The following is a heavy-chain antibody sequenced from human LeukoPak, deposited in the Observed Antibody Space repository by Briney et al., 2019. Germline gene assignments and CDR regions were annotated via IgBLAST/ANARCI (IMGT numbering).Heavy chain of an antibody. CDR1: GFTFSSYG. D-gene: IGHD4-17*01. CDR2: ISGRGGST. J-gene: IGHJ4*02. CDR3: AKRRVGGDYVSYFDY. V-gene: IGHV3-23*01. Sequence: GGSLRLSCAASGFTFSSYGMSWVRQAPGKGLEWVSAISGRGGSTYYADSVKGRFTISRDNSKNTLYLQMNSLRAEDTAVYYCAKRRVGGDYVSYFDYWGQGTLVTVSS.